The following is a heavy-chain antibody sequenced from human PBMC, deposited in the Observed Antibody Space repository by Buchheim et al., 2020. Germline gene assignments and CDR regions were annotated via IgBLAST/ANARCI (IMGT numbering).Heavy chain of an antibody. J-gene: IGHJ6*02. Sequence: QVQLVESGGGVVQPGRSLRLSCAASGFTFSSYAMHWVRQAPGKGLEWVAVISYDGSNKYYADSVKGRFTISRDNSKNTLYLQMNSLRAEDTAVYYCARSGMVENDSSGWPLFQYYYYYYGMDVWGQGTT. CDR2: ISYDGSNK. V-gene: IGHV3-30-3*01. CDR3: ARSGMVENDSSGWPLFQYYYYYYGMDV. D-gene: IGHD6-19*01. CDR1: GFTFSSYA.